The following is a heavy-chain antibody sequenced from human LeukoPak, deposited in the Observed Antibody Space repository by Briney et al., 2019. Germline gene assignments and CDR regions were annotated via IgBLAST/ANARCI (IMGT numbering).Heavy chain of an antibody. CDR3: AKVQSSGSGSFLDY. CDR2: ISGSGGST. J-gene: IGHJ4*02. D-gene: IGHD3-10*01. V-gene: IGHV3-23*01. Sequence: GGSLRLSCAASGFTFSSYAMSWVRQAPGKGLEWVSAISGSGGSTYYADSVRGRFTISRDNSKNALYLQMNSLRAEDTAVYYCAKVQSSGSGSFLDYWGQGTLVTVSS. CDR1: GFTFSSYA.